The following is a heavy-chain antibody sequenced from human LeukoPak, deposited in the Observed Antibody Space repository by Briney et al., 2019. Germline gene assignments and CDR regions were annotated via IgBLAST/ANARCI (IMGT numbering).Heavy chain of an antibody. CDR1: GGSFSGYY. CDR2: INHSGST. D-gene: IGHD3-22*01. Sequence: SGTLSLTCAVYGGSFSGYYWSWIRQPPGKGLEWIGEINHSGSTNCNPSLKSRVSISLDTSKNRFSLNLNFVTAADTAVYYCASPRSGYRYTFDYWGQGALVTVSS. CDR3: ASPRSGYRYTFDY. J-gene: IGHJ4*02. V-gene: IGHV4-34*01.